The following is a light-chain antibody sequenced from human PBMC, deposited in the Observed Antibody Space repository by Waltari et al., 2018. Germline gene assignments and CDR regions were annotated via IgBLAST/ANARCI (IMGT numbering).Light chain of an antibody. CDR1: QAIRNE. CDR3: LQDSNYPRT. J-gene: IGKJ1*01. Sequence: AIQMTQSPSSLSASIGDRVNITCRASQAIRNELGWYQQKPGKAPKLLIYAASSLQTGVPSRFSGSGSGTDFTLTITSLQPEDFAIYYCLQDSNYPRTFGQGTKVEIK. CDR2: AAS. V-gene: IGKV1-6*01.